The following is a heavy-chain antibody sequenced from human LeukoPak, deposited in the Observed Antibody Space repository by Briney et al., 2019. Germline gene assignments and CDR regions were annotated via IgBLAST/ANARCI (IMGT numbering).Heavy chain of an antibody. J-gene: IGHJ3*01. CDR1: DYIFTGYY. D-gene: IGHD3-10*01. CDR3: ARERSSGSSYAFDF. Sequence: ASVKVSCKASDYIFTGYYIHWVRQAPGQGLEWMGWINPNTGGTKFAQNFQGRVTMTSDTYVTTAYMELRSLRADDTAVYYCARERSSGSSYAFDFWGQGTMVTVSS. CDR2: INPNTGGT. V-gene: IGHV1-2*02.